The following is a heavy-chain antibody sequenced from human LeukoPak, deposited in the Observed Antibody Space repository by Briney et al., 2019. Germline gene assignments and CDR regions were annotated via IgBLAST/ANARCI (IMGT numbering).Heavy chain of an antibody. Sequence: ASVKVSCRASGYTFTSYGISWVRQAPGKGLEWMGWISAYNGNTNYAQKLQGRVTMTTDASTSTAYMELRSLRSDDTAVYYCARVAGRRAPFDYWGQGTLVTVSS. V-gene: IGHV1-18*01. J-gene: IGHJ4*02. CDR2: ISAYNGNT. CDR3: ARVAGRRAPFDY. CDR1: GYTFTSYG.